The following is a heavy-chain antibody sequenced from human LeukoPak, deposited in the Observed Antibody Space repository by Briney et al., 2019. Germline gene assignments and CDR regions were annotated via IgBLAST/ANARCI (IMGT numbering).Heavy chain of an antibody. CDR1: GFTFSSYR. CDR3: ARDYGDYVDAFDI. V-gene: IGHV3-74*01. D-gene: IGHD4-17*01. J-gene: IGHJ3*02. Sequence: QPGGSLRLSCAASGFTFSSYRMHRVRQAPGKGLVWVSRINSDGSSTSYADSVKGRFTISRDNAKNTLYLQMNSLRAEDTAVYYCARDYGDYVDAFDIWGQGTMVTVSS. CDR2: INSDGSST.